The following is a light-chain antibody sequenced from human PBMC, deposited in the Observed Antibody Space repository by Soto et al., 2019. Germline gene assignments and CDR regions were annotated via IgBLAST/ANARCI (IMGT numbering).Light chain of an antibody. Sequence: AIRMTQSPSSFSASTGDGVCMTCRATQDIGTYLAWYQQVPGKAPKLLIYAASTLHGGVPSRFSGSGSGTDFTLTISSLQAEDFATYFCLQANSFPITFGQGTRLEI. J-gene: IGKJ5*01. V-gene: IGKV1-8*01. CDR1: QDIGTY. CDR3: LQANSFPIT. CDR2: AAS.